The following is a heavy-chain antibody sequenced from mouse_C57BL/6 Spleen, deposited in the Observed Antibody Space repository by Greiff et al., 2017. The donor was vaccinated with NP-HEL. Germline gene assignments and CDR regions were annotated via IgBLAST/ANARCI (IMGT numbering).Heavy chain of an antibody. CDR3: ARSSSYDGSSYWYFDV. Sequence: QVQLKQSGPELVKPGASVKISCKASGYSFTSYYIHWVKQRPGQGLEWIGWIYPGSGNTKYNEKFKGKATLAADASTSTAYMQLSSLTSEDAAVYYCARSSSYDGSSYWYFDVWGTGTTVTVSS. D-gene: IGHD2-10*01. CDR2: IYPGSGNT. V-gene: IGHV1-66*01. CDR1: GYSFTSYY. J-gene: IGHJ1*03.